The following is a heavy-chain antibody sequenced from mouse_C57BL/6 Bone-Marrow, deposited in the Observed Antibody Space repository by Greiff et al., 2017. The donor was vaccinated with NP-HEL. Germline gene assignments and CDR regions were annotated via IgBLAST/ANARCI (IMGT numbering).Heavy chain of an antibody. D-gene: IGHD1-1*01. V-gene: IGHV1-82*01. CDR2: IYPGDGDT. CDR3: ASNYGGNAMDY. CDR1: GYAFSSSW. J-gene: IGHJ4*01. Sequence: QVQLQQSGPELVKPGASVKISCKASGYAFSSSWMNWVKQRPGKGLEWIGRIYPGDGDTNYNGKFKGKATLTADKSSSTAYMQLSSLTSEDSAVYFCASNYGGNAMDYWGQGTSVTVSS.